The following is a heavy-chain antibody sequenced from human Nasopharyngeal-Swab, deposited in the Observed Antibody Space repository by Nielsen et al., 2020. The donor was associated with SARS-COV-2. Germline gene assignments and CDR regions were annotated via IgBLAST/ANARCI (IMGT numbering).Heavy chain of an antibody. CDR2: INHSGST. Sequence: SETLSLTCAVYGGSFSGYYWSWIRQPPGKGLEWIGEINHSGSTNYNPSLKSRVTISVDTSKNQFSLKLSSVTAADTAVYYCASAEWFEELSGSWWGQGTLVTVSS. V-gene: IGHV4-34*01. CDR1: GGSFSGYY. CDR3: ASAEWFEELSGSW. J-gene: IGHJ4*02. D-gene: IGHD3-10*01.